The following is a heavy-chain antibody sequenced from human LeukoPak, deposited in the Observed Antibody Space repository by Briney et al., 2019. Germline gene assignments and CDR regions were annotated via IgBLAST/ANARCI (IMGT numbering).Heavy chain of an antibody. CDR2: ISSNGDST. D-gene: IGHD1-26*01. Sequence: PGGSLRLSCLASGFTFSRYDMHWVRQAPGKRLEYVSAISSNGDSTYYADSVKDRFTISRDNSKNTLYLQMSSLRAEDTAVFYCVKDLMGGRDYYYGLDVWGQGTTVSDSS. J-gene: IGHJ6*02. CDR3: VKDLMGGRDYYYGLDV. CDR1: GFTFSRYD. V-gene: IGHV3-64D*09.